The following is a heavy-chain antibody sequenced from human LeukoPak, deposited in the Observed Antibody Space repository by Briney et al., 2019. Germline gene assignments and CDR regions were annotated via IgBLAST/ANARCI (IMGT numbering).Heavy chain of an antibody. CDR1: GYTFASYG. D-gene: IGHD3-3*01. CDR2: ISAYNGNT. CDR3: ARVSTPLRFSNWFDP. Sequence: ASVKVSCKASGYTFASYGISWVRQAPGQGLEWMGWISAYNGNTNYAQKLQGRVTMTTDTSTSTAYMELRSLRSDDTAVYYCARVSTPLRFSNWFDPWGQGTLVTVSS. J-gene: IGHJ5*02. V-gene: IGHV1-18*01.